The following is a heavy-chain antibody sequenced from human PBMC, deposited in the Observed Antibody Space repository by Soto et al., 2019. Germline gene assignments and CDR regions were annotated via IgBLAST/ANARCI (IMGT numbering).Heavy chain of an antibody. CDR3: ARPLWRDDYTWGYLDL. CDR1: GFTFSRYA. Sequence: QGQLVESGGGVVQPGRSLRLSCAASGFTFSRYAMHWVRQAPGKGLEWVAVISSDGSNKYYADSVKGRFTISRDNSKNPLYLHMNSLRTEDTAVYYCARPLWRDDYTWGYLDLWGRGTLVTVSS. CDR2: ISSDGSNK. V-gene: IGHV3-30-3*01. J-gene: IGHJ2*01. D-gene: IGHD4-4*01.